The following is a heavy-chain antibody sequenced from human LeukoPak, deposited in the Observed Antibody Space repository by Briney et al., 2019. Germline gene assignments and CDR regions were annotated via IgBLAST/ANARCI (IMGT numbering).Heavy chain of an antibody. CDR1: GGSISSSSYY. V-gene: IGHV4-61*05. D-gene: IGHD3-10*01. CDR3: ATWSGSATYFSN. J-gene: IGHJ4*02. Sequence: SETLSLTCTVSGGSISSSSYYWGWIRQPPGKGLEWIAYVFYSGTTTNYNPSLKSRVTISVDTSKNQFSLQLTSVTAADTAVYYCATWSGSATYFSNWGRGTLVTVSS. CDR2: VFYSGTTT.